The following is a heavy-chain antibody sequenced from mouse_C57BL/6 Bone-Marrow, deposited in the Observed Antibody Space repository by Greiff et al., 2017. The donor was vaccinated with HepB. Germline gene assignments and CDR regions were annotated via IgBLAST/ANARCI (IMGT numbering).Heavy chain of an antibody. CDR3: ARGSDYFDY. Sequence: EVKLQESGPGLVKPSQTVFLTCTVTGISITTGNYTWRWSRQFPGSKLVLIGYIYYSGTINYNPSLTRRTTITRDTPKNQFFLEMNSLTAEDTATYYCARGSDYFDYWGQGTTLTVSS. V-gene: IGHV3-5*01. J-gene: IGHJ2*01. CDR2: IYYSGTI. CDR1: GISITTGNYT.